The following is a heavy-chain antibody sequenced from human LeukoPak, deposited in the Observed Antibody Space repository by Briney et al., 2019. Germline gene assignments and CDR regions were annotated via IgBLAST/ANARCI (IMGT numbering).Heavy chain of an antibody. D-gene: IGHD3-22*01. V-gene: IGHV3-7*01. Sequence: PGGSLRLSCVASGCNFRNYWMTWVRQAPGKGLEWVANIKHDGSEKQYADSVKGRFTISRDNGERSLFLQMNSLRTGDTAVYYCARDPYENGGYGAFDIWGQGTIVSVSS. CDR1: GCNFRNYW. J-gene: IGHJ3*02. CDR3: ARDPYENGGYGAFDI. CDR2: IKHDGSEK.